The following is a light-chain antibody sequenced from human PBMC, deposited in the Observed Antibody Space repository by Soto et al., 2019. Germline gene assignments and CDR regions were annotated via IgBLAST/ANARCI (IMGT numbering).Light chain of an antibody. CDR3: QQDNSYPWT. V-gene: IGKV1-5*01. Sequence: DIQMTQSPSTLSASVGDRVTITCRARQSISSWLAWYQQKPGKAPKLLIYDASSLESGVPSRFSGSGSGTEFTLTISSLQPDDFATYYCQQDNSYPWTFGQGTNVEIK. CDR2: DAS. CDR1: QSISSW. J-gene: IGKJ1*01.